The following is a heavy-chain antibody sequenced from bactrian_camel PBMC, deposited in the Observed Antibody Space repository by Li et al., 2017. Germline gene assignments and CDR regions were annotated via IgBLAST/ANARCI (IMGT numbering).Heavy chain of an antibody. D-gene: IGHD2*01. CDR1: GFTFSSTY. Sequence: HVQLVESGGGLVQPGGSLRLSCAASGFTFSSTYMTSVRHTPGKGLEWVSRITDDGSATIYRDSVKGRFTISRDNARNTMYLQMNSLKSEDTALYYCAAGPWWYNGWGQGTQVTVS. V-gene: IGHV3-2*01. CDR2: ITDDGSAT. J-gene: IGHJ4*01. CDR3: AAGPWWYNG.